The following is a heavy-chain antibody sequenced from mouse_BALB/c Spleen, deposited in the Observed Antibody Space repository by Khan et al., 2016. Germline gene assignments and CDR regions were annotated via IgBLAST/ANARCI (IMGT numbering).Heavy chain of an antibody. D-gene: IGHD1-1*01. J-gene: IGHJ3*01. V-gene: IGHV1-7*01. CDR1: GYTFTDYW. Sequence: QVQLQQSGAELAKPGASVKMSCKASGYTFTDYWMHWVKQRPGQGLEWIGYINPNTGYTEYNQKFKDKATLTADKSSSTAYMQLSSLTSEDSAVYYCARWSYYYGSSYGWFAHWGQGTLVTVSA. CDR3: ARWSYYYGSSYGWFAH. CDR2: INPNTGYT.